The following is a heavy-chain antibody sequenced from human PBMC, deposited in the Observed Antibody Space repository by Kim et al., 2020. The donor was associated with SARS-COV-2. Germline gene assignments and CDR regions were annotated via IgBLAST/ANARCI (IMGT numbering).Heavy chain of an antibody. D-gene: IGHD6-13*01. V-gene: IGHV6-1*01. Sequence: NEYAVSVKSRITINPDTSKNQFSLQLNSVTPEDTAVYYCARDPGAADFDYWGQGTLVTVSS. J-gene: IGHJ4*02. CDR3: ARDPGAADFDY. CDR2: N.